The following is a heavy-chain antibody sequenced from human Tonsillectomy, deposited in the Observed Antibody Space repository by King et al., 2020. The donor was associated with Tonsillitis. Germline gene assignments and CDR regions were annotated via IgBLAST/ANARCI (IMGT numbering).Heavy chain of an antibody. V-gene: IGHV4-61*02. CDR1: GGSISSGGYS. CDR3: AGLHTSSWFWNWYFDL. Sequence: QLQESGPGLVKPSETLSLTCTVSGGSISSGGYSWSWIRQPAGKGLEWLGRMSAGGRADYPPSLKGRVTISVDTSENQFALKLNSVTAADTAVYYCAGLHTSSWFWNWYFDLWGRGTLAT. CDR2: MSAGGRA. J-gene: IGHJ2*01. D-gene: IGHD2-2*01.